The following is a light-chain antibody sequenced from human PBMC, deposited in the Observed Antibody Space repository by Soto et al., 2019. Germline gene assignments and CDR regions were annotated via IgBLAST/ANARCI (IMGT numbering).Light chain of an antibody. Sequence: QSALTQPPSASGSPGQSVTISCTGTSSDVGGYNYVSWYQQHPGKVPKLMVYKVKKRPSGLPDRFSGSKSGNTASLTVSRLQAEAESDYYCTSYAGGNNVFGTGTKVTVL. V-gene: IGLV2-8*01. CDR2: KVK. J-gene: IGLJ1*01. CDR3: TSYAGGNNV. CDR1: SSDVGGYNY.